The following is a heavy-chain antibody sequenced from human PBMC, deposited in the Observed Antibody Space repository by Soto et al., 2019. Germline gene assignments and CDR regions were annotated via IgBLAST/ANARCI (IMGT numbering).Heavy chain of an antibody. CDR3: AKEETIFGVESYYGMDV. Sequence: DVQLVESGGVVVQPGGSLRLSCAASGFTFDDYTMHWVRQAPGKGLEWVSLISWDGGSTYYADSVKGRFTISRDNSKNSLYLQMNSLRTEDTALYYCAKEETIFGVESYYGMDVWGQGTTVTVSS. J-gene: IGHJ6*02. V-gene: IGHV3-43*01. D-gene: IGHD3-3*01. CDR2: ISWDGGST. CDR1: GFTFDDYT.